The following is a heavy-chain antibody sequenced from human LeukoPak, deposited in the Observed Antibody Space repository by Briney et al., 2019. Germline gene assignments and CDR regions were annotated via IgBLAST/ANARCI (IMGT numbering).Heavy chain of an antibody. J-gene: IGHJ4*02. V-gene: IGHV4-38-2*02. CDR1: GYSISSGYY. D-gene: IGHD3-22*01. CDR2: IYHSGST. Sequence: PSETLSLTCTVSGYSISSGYYWGWIRQPPGKGLEWIGSIYHSGSTYYNPSLKSRVTISVDTSKNQFSLKLSSVTAADTAVYYCARHYYYDSSGRPGFDYWGQGTLVTVSS. CDR3: ARHYYYDSSGRPGFDY.